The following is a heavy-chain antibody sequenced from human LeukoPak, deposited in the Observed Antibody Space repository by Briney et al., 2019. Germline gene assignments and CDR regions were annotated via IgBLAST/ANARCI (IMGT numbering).Heavy chain of an antibody. CDR3: AKTYYYDSSVGY. D-gene: IGHD3-22*01. J-gene: IGHJ4*02. CDR1: GFTFSSYG. V-gene: IGHV3-30*02. CDR2: IRYDGSNK. Sequence: AGGSLRLSCAASGFTFSSYGMHWVRQAPGKGLEWVAFIRYDGSNKYYADSVKGRFTISRGNSKNTLYLQMNSLRAEDTAVYYCAKTYYYDSSVGYWGQGALVTVSS.